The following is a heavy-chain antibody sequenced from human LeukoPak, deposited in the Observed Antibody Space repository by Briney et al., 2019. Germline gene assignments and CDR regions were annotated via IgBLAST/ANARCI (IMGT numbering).Heavy chain of an antibody. D-gene: IGHD1-26*01. CDR3: MGGGAFYI. Sequence: GGSLRLSCAASGFTFSTYAMSWVRQAPGKGLEWVAVISYDGSNKYYADSVKGRFTISRDNSKNTLYLQMNSLRAEDTAVYYAMGGGAFYIWGQGTMVTVSS. J-gene: IGHJ3*02. CDR2: ISYDGSNK. CDR1: GFTFSTYA. V-gene: IGHV3-30*03.